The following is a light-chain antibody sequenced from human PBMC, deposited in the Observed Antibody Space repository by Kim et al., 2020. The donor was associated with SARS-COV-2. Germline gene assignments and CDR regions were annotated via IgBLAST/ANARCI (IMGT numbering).Light chain of an antibody. CDR3: SSYTSSSTPFV. V-gene: IGLV2-14*01. CDR2: DVS. J-gene: IGLJ1*01. Sequence: QSVLTQTASVSGSPGQSITISCTGTSSDVGGYNYVSWYQQHPGKAPKLMIYDVSKWPSGVSNRFSGSKSGNTASLTISGLQAEDEADYYCSSYTSSSTPFVFGTGTKVTVL. CDR1: SSDVGGYNY.